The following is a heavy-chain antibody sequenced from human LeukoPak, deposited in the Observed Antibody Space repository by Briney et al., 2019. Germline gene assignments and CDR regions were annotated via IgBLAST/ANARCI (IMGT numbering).Heavy chain of an antibody. CDR1: GGSISSYY. Sequence: SETLSLTCTVSGGSISSYYWSWIRQPPGKGLEWIGYIYYSGSTNYNPSLKSRVTISADKSKNQVSLKLTSVTAADTAVYYCARLSVIVGAALEYYYYYMDVWGQGTTVTVSS. V-gene: IGHV4-59*12. D-gene: IGHD1-26*01. CDR2: IYYSGST. J-gene: IGHJ6*03. CDR3: ARLSVIVGAALEYYYYYMDV.